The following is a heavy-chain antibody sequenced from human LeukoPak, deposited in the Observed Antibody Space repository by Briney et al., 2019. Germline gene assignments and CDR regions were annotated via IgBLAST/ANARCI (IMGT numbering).Heavy chain of an antibody. Sequence: PGGSLRLSCAASGFTFSSYEMNWVRQAPGKGLEWIGEIIDTGSTKYNSPLKSRVTISVDTSKNQFSLSLNSVTAADTAVYYCARGLASGYPPIPFDYWGQGTLVTVSS. D-gene: IGHD3-3*01. CDR1: GFTFSSYE. CDR2: IIDTGST. J-gene: IGHJ4*02. CDR3: ARGLASGYPPIPFDY. V-gene: IGHV4-34*12.